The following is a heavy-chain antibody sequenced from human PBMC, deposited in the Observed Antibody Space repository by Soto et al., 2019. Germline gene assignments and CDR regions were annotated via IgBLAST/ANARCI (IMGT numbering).Heavy chain of an antibody. Sequence: ASVKVSCKASGYTFTGYYMHWVRQAPGQGLEWMGWINPNSGGTNYVQKFQGWVTMTRDTSISTAYIELSRLRSDDTAVYYCAREHSSSCYFDYWGPGTLVTVSS. CDR2: INPNSGGT. CDR3: AREHSSSCYFDY. J-gene: IGHJ4*02. V-gene: IGHV1-2*04. D-gene: IGHD6-13*01. CDR1: GYTFTGYY.